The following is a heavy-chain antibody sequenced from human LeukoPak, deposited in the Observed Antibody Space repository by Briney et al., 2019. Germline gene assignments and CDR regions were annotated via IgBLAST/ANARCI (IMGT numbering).Heavy chain of an antibody. V-gene: IGHV4-39*02. Sequence: SETLSLTCTVSGGSISSSSYYWGWIRQPPGKGLEWIGSIYYSGSTYYNPSLKSRVTTSVDTSKNQFSLKLSSVTAADTAVYYCARDHGAAAIVDYWGQGTLVTVSS. D-gene: IGHD2-2*01. J-gene: IGHJ4*02. CDR3: ARDHGAAAIVDY. CDR2: IYYSGST. CDR1: GGSISSSSYY.